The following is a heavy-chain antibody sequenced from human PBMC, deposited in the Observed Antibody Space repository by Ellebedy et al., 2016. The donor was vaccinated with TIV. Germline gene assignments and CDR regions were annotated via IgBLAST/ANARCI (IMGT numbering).Heavy chain of an antibody. V-gene: IGHV4-59*06. CDR3: ARGVLS. CDR2: ISYTGSV. J-gene: IGHJ5*02. D-gene: IGHD3-16*01. Sequence: SETLSLTCSVSGGSITSYYWSWIRQPPGKGLEWIGYISYTGSVYYNPPLKSRVTISRDTSKNEFSLNLSSVTAADTAVYYCARGVLSWGQGTLVTVSS. CDR1: GGSITSYY.